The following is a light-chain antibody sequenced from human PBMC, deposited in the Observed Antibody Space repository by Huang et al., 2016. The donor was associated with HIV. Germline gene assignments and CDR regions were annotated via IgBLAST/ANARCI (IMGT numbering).Light chain of an antibody. J-gene: IGKJ2*01. V-gene: IGKV3D-20*01. CDR1: QRVGNNY. CDR3: QQYSTSSYT. Sequence: IVLTQSPATLSLSPGERATLTCGASQRVGNNYLAWYQQKPGLAPRLLIYDAHVRATGIPDRFSGGGSGTDFTLTISRLEPEDFAMYYCQQYSTSSYTFGQGTKVDI. CDR2: DAH.